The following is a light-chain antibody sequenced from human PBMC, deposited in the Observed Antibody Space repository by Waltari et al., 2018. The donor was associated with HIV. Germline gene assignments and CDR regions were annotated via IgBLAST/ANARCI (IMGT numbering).Light chain of an antibody. V-gene: IGLV2-14*01. CDR2: EVS. J-gene: IGLJ2*01. CDR1: SSAVGGYNY. Sequence: QSALTQPASVSGSPGQSITISCTGTSSAVGGYNYVYWYQQHPGKAPKLMIYEVSNRPSGVSNRFSGSKSGNTASLTISGLQAEDEADYYCSSYTSSSTRVFGGGTKLTVL. CDR3: SSYTSSSTRV.